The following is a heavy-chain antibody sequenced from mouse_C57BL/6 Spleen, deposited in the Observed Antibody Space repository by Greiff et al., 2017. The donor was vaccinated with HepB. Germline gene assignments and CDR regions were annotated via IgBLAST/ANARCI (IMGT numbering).Heavy chain of an antibody. D-gene: IGHD2-10*02. V-gene: IGHV1-4*01. CDR1: GYTFTSYT. CDR3: ARSSNYGYFDV. CDR2: INPSSGYT. J-gene: IGHJ1*03. Sequence: QVQLKQSGAELARPGASVKMSCKASGYTFTSYTMHWVKQRPGQGLEWIGYINPSSGYTKYNQKFKDKATLTADKSSSTAYMQLSSLTSEDSAVYYCARSSNYGYFDVWGTGTTVTVSS.